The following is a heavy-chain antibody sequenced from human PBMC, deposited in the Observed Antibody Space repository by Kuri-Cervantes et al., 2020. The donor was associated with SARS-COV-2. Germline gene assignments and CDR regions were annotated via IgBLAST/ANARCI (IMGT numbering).Heavy chain of an antibody. V-gene: IGHV4-38-2*02. CDR3: ARIIVGATYYYYYYYMDV. D-gene: IGHD1-26*01. Sequence: GSLRLSCTVSGYSISSSYYWGWIRQPPGKGLEWIGSIYYSGSTYYNPSLKSRVTISVDTSKNQFSLKLSSVTAADTAVYYCARIIVGATYYYYYYYMDVWGKGTTVTVSS. CDR1: GYSISSSYY. J-gene: IGHJ6*03. CDR2: IYYSGST.